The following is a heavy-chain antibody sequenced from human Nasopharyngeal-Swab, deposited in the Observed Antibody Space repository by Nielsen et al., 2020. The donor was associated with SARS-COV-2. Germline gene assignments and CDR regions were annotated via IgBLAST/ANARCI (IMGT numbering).Heavy chain of an antibody. CDR2: IYGGDST. V-gene: IGHV3-53*04. CDR3: ASSPSSGWYEYHLDN. CDR1: GFTVSSNY. J-gene: IGHJ4*02. Sequence: GGSLRLSCAVSGFTVSSNYMSWVRQAPGKGLEWVSVIYGGDSTYYADSVRGRFTVTRHISENTLYPQMNSLRAEDTAVYYCASSPSSGWYEYHLDNWGQGTLVTVSS. D-gene: IGHD6-19*01.